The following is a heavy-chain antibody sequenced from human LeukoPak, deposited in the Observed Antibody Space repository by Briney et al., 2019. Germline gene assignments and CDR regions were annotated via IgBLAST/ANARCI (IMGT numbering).Heavy chain of an antibody. CDR2: VSISSTYI. V-gene: IGHV3-21*01. J-gene: IGHJ6*02. Sequence: GGSLRLSCAASGFTFSSYTMNWVRQAPGKGLEWVSTVSISSTYIYYADSVKGRFTISGDNAKNSLYLQMNSLRAEDTAVYYCARDSNPVYYYGLDVWGQGTTVTVSS. D-gene: IGHD4-11*01. CDR3: ARDSNPVYYYGLDV. CDR1: GFTFSSYT.